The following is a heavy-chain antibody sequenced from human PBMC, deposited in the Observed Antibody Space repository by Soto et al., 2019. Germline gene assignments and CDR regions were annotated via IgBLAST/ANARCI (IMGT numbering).Heavy chain of an antibody. Sequence: PGGSLRLSCAASGFTFSSYWMSWVRQAPGKGLEWVANIKQDGSEKYYVDSVKGRFTISRDNAKNSLYLQMNSLRAEDTAVYYFARGRGRYSSSSKYYYMDVWGKGTTVTVSS. CDR2: IKQDGSEK. CDR3: ARGRGRYSSSSKYYYMDV. D-gene: IGHD6-13*01. CDR1: GFTFSSYW. V-gene: IGHV3-7*01. J-gene: IGHJ6*03.